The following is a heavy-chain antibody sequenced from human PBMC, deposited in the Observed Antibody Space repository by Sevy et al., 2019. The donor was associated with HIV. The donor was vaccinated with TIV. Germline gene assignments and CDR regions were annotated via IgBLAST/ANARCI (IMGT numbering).Heavy chain of an antibody. CDR2: ISSDSGYI. Sequence: GGSLRLSCTASRFTFSSYTINWVRQAPGKGLEWVSSISSDSGYIYNADSVKGRFTISRDNSKTTLYLQMNSLRAEDTAVYYCARESIAVAGIGYYFDSWGQGTLVTVSS. CDR1: RFTFSSYT. V-gene: IGHV3-21*01. J-gene: IGHJ4*02. CDR3: ARESIAVAGIGYYFDS. D-gene: IGHD6-19*01.